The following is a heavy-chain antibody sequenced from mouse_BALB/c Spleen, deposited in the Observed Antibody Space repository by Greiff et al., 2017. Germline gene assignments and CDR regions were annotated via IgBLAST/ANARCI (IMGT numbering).Heavy chain of an antibody. CDR2: INPSTGYT. V-gene: IGHV1-7*01. CDR3: GGRFAY. J-gene: IGHJ3*01. Sequence: QVQLQQSGAELAKPGASVKMSCKASGYTFTSYWMHWVKQRPGQGLEWIGYINPSTGYTEYNQKFKDKATLTADKSSSTAYMQLSSLTSEDSAVYYCGGRFAYWGQGTLVTVSA. CDR1: GYTFTSYW.